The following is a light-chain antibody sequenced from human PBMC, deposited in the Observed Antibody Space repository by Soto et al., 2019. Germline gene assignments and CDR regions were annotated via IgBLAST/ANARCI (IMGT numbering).Light chain of an antibody. V-gene: IGLV2-11*01. J-gene: IGLJ2*01. CDR3: CSYAGSYTLVV. CDR2: DVS. CDR1: SSDVGGYNY. Sequence: QSALTQPRSVSGSSGQSVTISCTGTSSDVGGYNYVYWYQQHPGKAPKLMIYDVSKRPSGVPDRFSGSKSGNTASLTISGLQAEDEADYYCCSYAGSYTLVVFRGGTKLTVL.